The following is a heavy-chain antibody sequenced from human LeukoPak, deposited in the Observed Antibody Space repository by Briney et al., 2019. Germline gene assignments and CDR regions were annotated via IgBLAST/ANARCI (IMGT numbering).Heavy chain of an antibody. J-gene: IGHJ6*03. V-gene: IGHV3-11*01. D-gene: IGHD1-26*01. CDR3: AREIVGATRFYYYYYMDV. CDR1: GFTFSDYY. CDR2: ISSSGSTI. Sequence: PGGSLRLSCAASGFTFSDYYMSWIRQAPGKGLEWVSYISSSGSTIYYADPVKGRFTISRDNAKNSLYLQMNSLRAEDTAVYYCAREIVGATRFYYYYYMDVWGKGTTVTVSS.